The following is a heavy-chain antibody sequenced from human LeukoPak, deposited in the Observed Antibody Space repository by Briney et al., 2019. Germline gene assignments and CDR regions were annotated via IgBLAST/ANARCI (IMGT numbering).Heavy chain of an antibody. CDR3: ARDRGITMVRGVIDLQYYYYGMDV. D-gene: IGHD3-10*01. V-gene: IGHV3-53*01. J-gene: IGHJ6*02. CDR2: IYSGGST. CDR1: GFTVSSNY. Sequence: GGSLRLSCAASGFTVSSNYMSWVRQAPGKGLEWVSVIYSGGSTYYADSVKGRFTISRDNSKNTLYLQMNSLRAEDTAVYYCARDRGITMVRGVIDLQYYYYGMDVWGQGTTVTVSS.